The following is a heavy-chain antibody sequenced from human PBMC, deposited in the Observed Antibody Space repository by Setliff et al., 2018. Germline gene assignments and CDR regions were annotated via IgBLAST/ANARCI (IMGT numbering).Heavy chain of an antibody. CDR1: GGTFSDYY. J-gene: IGHJ4*02. D-gene: IGHD6-6*01. CDR3: ARGRNVAARLLDS. CDR2: INHSGTT. Sequence: SETLSLTCAAYGGTFSDYYWTWIRPPPGKGLEWIGEINHSGTTNYHPSLRSRVTISVDTSKNQSSLKVTSVTAADTSVYFCARGRNVAARLLDSWGQGTLVTVSS. V-gene: IGHV4-34*01.